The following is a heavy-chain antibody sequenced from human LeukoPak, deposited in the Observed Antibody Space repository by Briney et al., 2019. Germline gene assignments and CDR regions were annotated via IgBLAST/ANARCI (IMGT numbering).Heavy chain of an antibody. D-gene: IGHD6-19*01. CDR2: ISAYNGNT. J-gene: IGHJ4*02. CDR3: ARDAFIAVAGTSKNDY. CDR1: GGTFSSYA. V-gene: IGHV1-18*01. Sequence: ASVKVSCKASGGTFSSYAISWVRQAPGQGLEWMGWISAYNGNTNYAQKLQGRVTMTTDTSTSTAYMELRSLRSDDTAVYYCARDAFIAVAGTSKNDYWGQGTLVTVSS.